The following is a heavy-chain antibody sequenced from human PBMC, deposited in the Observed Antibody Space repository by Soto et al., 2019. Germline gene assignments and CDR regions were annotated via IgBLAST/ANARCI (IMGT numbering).Heavy chain of an antibody. Sequence: QVQLVESGGGVVQPGRSLRLSCAASGFTFSSYGMHWVRQAPGKGLEWVAVISYDGSNKYYADSVKGRFTISRDNSKNTLYLQMNSLRAEDMAVYYCAKDSRVTIFGVVISYYYYGMDVWGQGTTVTVSS. CDR2: ISYDGSNK. CDR3: AKDSRVTIFGVVISYYYYGMDV. D-gene: IGHD3-3*01. J-gene: IGHJ6*02. CDR1: GFTFSSYG. V-gene: IGHV3-30*18.